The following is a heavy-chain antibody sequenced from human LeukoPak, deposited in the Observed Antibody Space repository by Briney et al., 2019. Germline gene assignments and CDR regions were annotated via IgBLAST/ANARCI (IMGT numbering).Heavy chain of an antibody. CDR2: IIPIFGTA. J-gene: IGHJ4*02. Sequence: ASVKASCKASGGTFSSYAISWVRQAPGQGLEWMGGIIPIFGTANYAQKFQGRVTITADESTSTAYMELSSLRSEDTAVYYCARGFGELSFDYWGQGTLVTVSS. V-gene: IGHV1-69*13. CDR3: ARGFGELSFDY. CDR1: GGTFSSYA. D-gene: IGHD3-10*01.